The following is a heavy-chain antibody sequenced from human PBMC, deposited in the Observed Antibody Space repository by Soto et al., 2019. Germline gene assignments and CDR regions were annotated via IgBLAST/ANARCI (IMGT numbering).Heavy chain of an antibody. CDR1: GFTFSSYA. V-gene: IGHV3-23*01. CDR2: ISGSDGGT. J-gene: IGHJ4*02. D-gene: IGHD2-8*01. CDR3: AKGPGMYSDFDY. Sequence: EVQMLESGGGLVQPGGSLRLSCAASGFTFSSYAMSWVRQAPGKGLDWVSAISGSDGGTYYADSVKGRFTISRDNSKNTLYLQMNSLRAEDTAVYYCAKGPGMYSDFDYWGQGTLVTVSS.